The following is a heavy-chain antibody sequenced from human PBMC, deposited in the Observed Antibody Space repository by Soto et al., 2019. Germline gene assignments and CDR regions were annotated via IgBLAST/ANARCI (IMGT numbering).Heavy chain of an antibody. V-gene: IGHV1-8*01. CDR2: MNPNSGNT. J-gene: IGHJ6*03. CDR1: GYTFTSYD. Sequence: GASVKVSCKASGYTFTSYDINWVRQATGQGLEWMGWMNPNSGNTGYAQKFQGRVTMTRNTSISTAYMELSSLRSEDTAVYYCARGVVVPAAMSGDYYYYYMDVWGKGTTVTVSS. CDR3: ARGVVVPAAMSGDYYYYYMDV. D-gene: IGHD2-2*01.